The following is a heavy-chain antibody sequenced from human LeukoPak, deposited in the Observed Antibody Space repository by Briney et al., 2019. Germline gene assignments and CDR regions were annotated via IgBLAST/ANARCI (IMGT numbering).Heavy chain of an antibody. CDR1: GFTFSTYV. CDR2: IWHDGNNK. Sequence: PGRSLRLSCAAYGFTFSTYVIHWVRQAPGKGLEWVALIWHDGNNKYYADSVKGRFTISRDNSKNTLYLQMNSLRAEDTAVYYCARSPVDYYDSSGYYFDYWGQGTLVTVSS. J-gene: IGHJ4*02. CDR3: ARSPVDYYDSSGYYFDY. V-gene: IGHV3-30*19. D-gene: IGHD3-22*01.